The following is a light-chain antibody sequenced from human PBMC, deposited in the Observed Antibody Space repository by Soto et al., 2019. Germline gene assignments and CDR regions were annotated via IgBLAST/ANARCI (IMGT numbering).Light chain of an antibody. J-gene: IGKJ1*01. CDR3: QQYGSFLRA. CDR2: AAS. V-gene: IGKV3-20*01. CDR1: QSVSSSY. Sequence: EIVLTQSPGTLSLSPGERATLSCRASQSVSSSYLAWYQQKPGQAPRLLIYAASTRATGIPDRFSGSGSGTDFTLTISRLESEDFAVYYYQQYGSFLRAFGPGTKVEIK.